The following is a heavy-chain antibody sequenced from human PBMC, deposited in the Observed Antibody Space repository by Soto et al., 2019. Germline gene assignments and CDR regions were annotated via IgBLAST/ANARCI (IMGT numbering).Heavy chain of an antibody. D-gene: IGHD3-3*01. CDR2: IYYSGST. CDR1: GGSISSSSYY. J-gene: IGHJ6*03. CDR3: ARRTYDFWSGYPSYYMDV. V-gene: IGHV4-39*01. Sequence: SETLSLTCPVSGGSISSSSYYWGWIRQPPGKGLEWIGSIYYSGSTYYNPSLKSRVTISVDTSKNQFSLKLSSVTAADTAVYYCARRTYDFWSGYPSYYMDVWGKGTTVTVSS.